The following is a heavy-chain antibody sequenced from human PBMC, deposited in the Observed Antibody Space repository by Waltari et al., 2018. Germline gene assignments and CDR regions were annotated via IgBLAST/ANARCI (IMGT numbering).Heavy chain of an antibody. CDR3: ARSLYYDFWSGPRWFDP. Sequence: QVQLQESGPGLVKPSETLSLTCTVSGGSISSYYWSWIRQPAGKGLEWIGRSYTSGSTNYNPSLKSRVTMSVDTSKNQFSLKLSSVTAADTAVYYCARSLYYDFWSGPRWFDPWGQGTLVTVSS. CDR2: SYTSGST. D-gene: IGHD3-3*01. V-gene: IGHV4-4*07. J-gene: IGHJ5*02. CDR1: GGSISSYY.